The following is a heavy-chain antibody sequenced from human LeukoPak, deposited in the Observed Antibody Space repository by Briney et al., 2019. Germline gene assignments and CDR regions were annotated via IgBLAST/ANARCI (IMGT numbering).Heavy chain of an antibody. CDR2: ISAYNGNT. V-gene: IGHV1-18*01. Sequence: ASVKVSCKASGYTFTRYGISWVRQAPGQGLEWMGWISAYNGNTKFAQKFQGRVIMTTDTSTSTAYMELRSLRSDDTAVYYCARDVGGGAIYFDYWGQGTLVTVSS. CDR1: GYTFTRYG. J-gene: IGHJ4*02. D-gene: IGHD2-15*01. CDR3: ARDVGGGAIYFDY.